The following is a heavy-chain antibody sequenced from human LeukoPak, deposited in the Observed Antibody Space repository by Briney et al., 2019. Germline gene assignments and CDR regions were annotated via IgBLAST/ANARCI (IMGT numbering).Heavy chain of an antibody. D-gene: IGHD3-3*01. CDR2: IYYSGST. CDR1: GGSFSSYY. J-gene: IGHJ6*02. V-gene: IGHV4-39*01. CDR3: ASHYYDFWSGYSYYYYYYGMDV. Sequence: PSETLSLTCAVYGGSFSSYYWGWIRQPPGKGLEWIGSIYYSGSTYYNPSLKSRVTISVDTSKNQFSLKLSSVTAADTAVYYCASHYYDFWSGYSYYYYYYGMDVWGQGTTVTVSS.